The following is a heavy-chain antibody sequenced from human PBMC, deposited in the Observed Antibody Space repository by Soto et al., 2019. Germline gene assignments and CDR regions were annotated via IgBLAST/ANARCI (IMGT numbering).Heavy chain of an antibody. D-gene: IGHD5-18*01. Sequence: GEPLKISCKGSGYSFTSYWIGWVRQMPGKGLEWMGIIYPGDSDTRYSPSFQGQVTISADKSISTAYLQWSSLKASDTAMYYCAIRHSNSYYYYGMDVWGQGTTVTVSS. CDR1: GYSFTSYW. CDR2: IYPGDSDT. CDR3: AIRHSNSYYYYGMDV. J-gene: IGHJ6*02. V-gene: IGHV5-51*01.